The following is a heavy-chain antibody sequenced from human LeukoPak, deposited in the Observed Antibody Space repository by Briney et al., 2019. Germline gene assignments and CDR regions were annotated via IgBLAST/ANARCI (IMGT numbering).Heavy chain of an antibody. CDR2: IYYSGST. D-gene: IGHD2-15*01. CDR3: ARLAVSPLRLLTSPYYFDY. Sequence: SETLSLTCTVSGGSISSGSYYWGWIRQPPGKGLEWIGSIYYSGSTYYNPSLKSRVTISVDTSKNQFSLKLSSVTAADTAVYYCARLAVSPLRLLTSPYYFDYWGQGTLVTVSS. V-gene: IGHV4-39*01. J-gene: IGHJ4*02. CDR1: GGSISSGSYY.